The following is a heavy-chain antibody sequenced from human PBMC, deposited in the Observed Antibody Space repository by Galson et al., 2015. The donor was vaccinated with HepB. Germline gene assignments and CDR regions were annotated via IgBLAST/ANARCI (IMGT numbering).Heavy chain of an antibody. CDR1: GFTFSSYA. Sequence: SLRLSCAASGFTFSSYAMHWVRQAPGKGLEWVAVISYDGSKKYYADSVKGRFTISRDNSKNTLYLQMNSLRAEDTAVYYCARDFGRYIYGPFDYWAKGTLVTVPS. V-gene: IGHV3-30-3*01. J-gene: IGHJ4*02. CDR3: ARDFGRYIYGPFDY. D-gene: IGHD5-18*01. CDR2: ISYDGSKK.